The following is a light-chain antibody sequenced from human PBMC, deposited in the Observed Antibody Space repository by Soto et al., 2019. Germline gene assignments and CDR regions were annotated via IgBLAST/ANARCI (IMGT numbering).Light chain of an antibody. Sequence: QSVLTQPPSVSAAPGQKVTISCSGSSSNIGNKFVSWYQQIPGTAPKLLIYDNDKRPSGIPDRFSGSKSGTSATLGITGLQTGDEADYYCGTWDTSLSAGVFGGGTTLTVL. CDR3: GTWDTSLSAGV. CDR1: SSNIGNKF. CDR2: DND. J-gene: IGLJ3*02. V-gene: IGLV1-51*01.